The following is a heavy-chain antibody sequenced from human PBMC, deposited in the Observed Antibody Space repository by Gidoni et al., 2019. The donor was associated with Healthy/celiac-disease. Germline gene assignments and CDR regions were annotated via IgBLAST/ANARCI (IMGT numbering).Heavy chain of an antibody. Sequence: QVQLVQSGAEVKKPGASVKVSCKDSGYTFTSYGISWVRQAPGQGLEWMGWISAYNGNTNYAQKLQGRVTMTTDTSTSTAYMELRSLRSDDTAVYYCAREIPANIVVVPAAKYYYYYMDVWGKGTTVTVSS. J-gene: IGHJ6*03. CDR1: GYTFTSYG. D-gene: IGHD2-2*01. CDR3: AREIPANIVVVPAAKYYYYYMDV. V-gene: IGHV1-18*04. CDR2: ISAYNGNT.